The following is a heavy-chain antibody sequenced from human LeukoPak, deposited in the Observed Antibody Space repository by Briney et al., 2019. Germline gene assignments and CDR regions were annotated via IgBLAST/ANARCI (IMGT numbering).Heavy chain of an antibody. D-gene: IGHD3-3*01. CDR1: GGSFSGYY. CDR2: INRGGST. J-gene: IGHJ4*02. CDR3: ARGGGVITSSFDY. Sequence: SETLSLTCAVYGGSFSGYYWSWIRQPPGKGLEWIGEINRGGSTNYNPSPKSRVTISVDTSKNQFSLKLSSVTAADTAVYYCARGGGVITSSFDYWGQGTLVTVSS. V-gene: IGHV4-34*01.